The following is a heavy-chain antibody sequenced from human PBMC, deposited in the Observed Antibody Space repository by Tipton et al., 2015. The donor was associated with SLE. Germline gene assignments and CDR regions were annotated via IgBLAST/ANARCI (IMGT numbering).Heavy chain of an antibody. D-gene: IGHD3-10*01. CDR2: ISHGGTT. J-gene: IGHJ6*03. CDR3: ARGGAVYYYYYYMDV. Sequence: TLSLTCAVYGGSFSGYYLSWIRQPPGKGLEWIGEISHGGTTNYNPSLKSRVTISVDTSKNQFSLKLSSVTAADTAVYYCARGGAVYYYYYYMDVWGKGTTVTVSS. CDR1: GGSFSGYY. V-gene: IGHV4-34*01.